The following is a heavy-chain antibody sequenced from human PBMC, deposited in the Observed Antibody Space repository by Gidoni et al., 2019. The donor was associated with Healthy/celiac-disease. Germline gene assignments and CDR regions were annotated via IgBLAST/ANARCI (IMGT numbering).Heavy chain of an antibody. CDR3: ASRMYYYDSNDRSFQH. D-gene: IGHD3-22*01. V-gene: IGHV5-51*01. J-gene: IGHJ1*01. Sequence: EVQLVQSGAEVKKPGESLKISCKGSGYSFTSYWIGWVRQMPGNGLEWMGIIYPGDSDTRYSPSFQGQVTISADKSISTAYLQWSSLKASDTAMYYCASRMYYYDSNDRSFQHWGQGTLVTVSS. CDR1: GYSFTSYW. CDR2: IYPGDSDT.